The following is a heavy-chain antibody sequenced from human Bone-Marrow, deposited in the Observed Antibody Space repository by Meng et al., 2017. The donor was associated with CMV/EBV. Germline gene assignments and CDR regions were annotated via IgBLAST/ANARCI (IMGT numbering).Heavy chain of an antibody. CDR1: GYTFTGYY. D-gene: IGHD2-2*01. J-gene: IGHJ6*02. CDR3: AREVCSSTSCYLHYYYYGMDV. Sequence: ASVKVSCKASGYTFTGYYMHWVRQAPGQGLEWMGWINPNSGGTNYAQKFQGRVTMTRDTSISTAYMELSRLRSDDTAVYYCAREVCSSTSCYLHYYYYGMDVWGQGATVTFSS. CDR2: INPNSGGT. V-gene: IGHV1-2*02.